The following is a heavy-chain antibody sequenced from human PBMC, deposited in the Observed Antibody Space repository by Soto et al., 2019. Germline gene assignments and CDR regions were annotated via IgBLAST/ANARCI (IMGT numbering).Heavy chain of an antibody. V-gene: IGHV4-59*08. CDR2: IYHSGST. CDR1: GGSISSSY. J-gene: IGHJ4*02. Sequence: QVQLQESGPGLVKPSETLSLTCTVSGGSISSSYWSWIRQPPGKGLGWIGNIYHSGSTDYNPSLKSRVTISVDTSKNQFSLKLSSVTATDTAVYYCARGSSSWWFDYWGQGTLVTVSS. D-gene: IGHD6-13*01. CDR3: ARGSSSWWFDY.